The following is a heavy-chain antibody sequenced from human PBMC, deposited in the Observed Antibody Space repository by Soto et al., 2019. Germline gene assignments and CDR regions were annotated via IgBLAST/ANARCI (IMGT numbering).Heavy chain of an antibody. D-gene: IGHD2-15*01. CDR1: GFTVSSNY. Sequence: GGSLRLSCAASGFTVSSNYMSWVRQAPGKGLEWVSVIYSGGSTYYADSVKGRFTISRDNSKNTLYLQMNSLRAEDTAVYYCARVGSLVVVAANDAFDIWGQGTMVTVSS. J-gene: IGHJ3*02. V-gene: IGHV3-66*01. CDR2: IYSGGST. CDR3: ARVGSLVVVAANDAFDI.